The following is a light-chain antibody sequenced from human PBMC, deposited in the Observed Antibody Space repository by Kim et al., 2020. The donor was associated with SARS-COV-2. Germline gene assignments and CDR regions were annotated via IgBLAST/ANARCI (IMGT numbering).Light chain of an antibody. V-gene: IGLV3-21*04. Sequence: PVKTARSTCGGNNIGSKSVHWYQQKPGQAPVLVIYYDSDRPSGIPERFSGSNSGNTATLTISRVEAGDEADYYCQVWDSSSDHRVFGGGTQLTVL. CDR3: QVWDSSSDHRV. J-gene: IGLJ3*02. CDR1: NIGSKS. CDR2: YDS.